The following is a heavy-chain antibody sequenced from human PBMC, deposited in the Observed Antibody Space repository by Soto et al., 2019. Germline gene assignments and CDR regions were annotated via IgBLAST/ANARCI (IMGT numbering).Heavy chain of an antibody. V-gene: IGHV3-30-3*01. D-gene: IGHD5-12*01. CDR3: ARDTVATIGGDFDY. J-gene: IGHJ4*02. Sequence: QVQLVESGGGVVQPGRSLRLSCAASGFTFSSYAMHWVRQAPGKGLEWVAVISYDGSNKYYADSVKGRFTISRDNSKNTLYLQMNSLRAEDTAVYYCARDTVATIGGDFDYWGQGTLVTVSS. CDR2: ISYDGSNK. CDR1: GFTFSSYA.